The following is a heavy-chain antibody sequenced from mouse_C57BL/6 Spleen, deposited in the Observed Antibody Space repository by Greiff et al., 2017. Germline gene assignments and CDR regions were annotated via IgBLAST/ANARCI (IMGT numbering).Heavy chain of an antibody. V-gene: IGHV1-82*01. CDR1: GYAFSSSW. Sequence: VQRVESGPELVKPGASVKISCKASGYAFSSSWMNWVKQRPGKGLEWIGRIYPGDGDTNYNGKFKGKATLTADKSSSTAYMQLSSLTSEDSAVYFCARNSELDYWGQGTTLTVSS. J-gene: IGHJ2*01. CDR2: IYPGDGDT. CDR3: ARNSELDY.